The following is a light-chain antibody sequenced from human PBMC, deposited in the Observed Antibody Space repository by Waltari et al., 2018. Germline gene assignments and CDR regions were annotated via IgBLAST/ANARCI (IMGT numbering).Light chain of an antibody. Sequence: QSALTQPPSASGSPGQSVTISCTGTSSDVGGYNYVTWYQQHPGKAPKFVIYEVSKRPSGVPDRFSGSKSGNTASLTVSGVQAEDEADYSCSSYGGSNNLVFGGGTKLTVL. CDR3: SSYGGSNNLV. V-gene: IGLV2-8*01. J-gene: IGLJ3*02. CDR2: EVS. CDR1: SSDVGGYNY.